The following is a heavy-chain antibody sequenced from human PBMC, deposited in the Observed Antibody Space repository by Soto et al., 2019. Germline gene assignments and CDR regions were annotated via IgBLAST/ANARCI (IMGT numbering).Heavy chain of an antibody. V-gene: IGHV1-69*01. J-gene: IGHJ4*02. CDR3: ARGRYDFWSGHPAPHFDY. CDR2: IIPIFGTA. D-gene: IGHD3-3*01. CDR1: GGTFSSYA. Sequence: QVQLVQSGAEVKKPGSSVKVSCKASGGTFSSYAISWVRQAPGQGLAWMGGIIPIFGTANYAQKFQGRVTITADESTSTAYMELSSLRSEDTAVYYCARGRYDFWSGHPAPHFDYWGQGTLVTVSS.